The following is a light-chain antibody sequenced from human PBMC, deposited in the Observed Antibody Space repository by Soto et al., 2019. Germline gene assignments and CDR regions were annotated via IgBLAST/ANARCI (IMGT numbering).Light chain of an antibody. Sequence: QSFLTQPASVSGSPGQSITISCTGTSSDVGGYMYVSWYQQHPDKAPKLMIYEVSNRPSGVSNRFSGSKSGNTASLTISGLQAEDEADYYCSSYTSRSALYVFGTGTKVTVL. V-gene: IGLV2-14*01. CDR2: EVS. J-gene: IGLJ1*01. CDR3: SSYTSRSALYV. CDR1: SSDVGGYMY.